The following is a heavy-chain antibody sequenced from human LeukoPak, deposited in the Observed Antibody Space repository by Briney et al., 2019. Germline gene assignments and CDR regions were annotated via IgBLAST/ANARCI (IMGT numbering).Heavy chain of an antibody. CDR3: ARIADSEAFDI. Sequence: GGSLRLSCAASGFTFSDYYMSWIRQAPGRGLEWVSYISSSGSTIYYADSVKGRFTITRDNAKNSLYLQMNSLRAEDTAVYYCARIADSEAFDIWGQGTMVTVSS. CDR2: ISSSGSTI. D-gene: IGHD2-15*01. CDR1: GFTFSDYY. V-gene: IGHV3-11*01. J-gene: IGHJ3*02.